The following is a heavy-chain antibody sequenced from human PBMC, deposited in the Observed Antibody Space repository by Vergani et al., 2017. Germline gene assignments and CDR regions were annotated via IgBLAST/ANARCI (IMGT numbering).Heavy chain of an antibody. J-gene: IGHJ4*02. Sequence: QVQLVESGGGVVQPGRSLRLSCAASGFTFSSYGMHWVRQAPGKGLEWVAVIWYDGSTKYYADSVKGRFTISRDNSKNTLYLQMNSLRAEDTAVYYCAKGAAAQYYFDYWGQGTLVTVSS. CDR2: IWYDGSTK. D-gene: IGHD6-13*01. CDR1: GFTFSSYG. CDR3: AKGAAAQYYFDY. V-gene: IGHV3-33*06.